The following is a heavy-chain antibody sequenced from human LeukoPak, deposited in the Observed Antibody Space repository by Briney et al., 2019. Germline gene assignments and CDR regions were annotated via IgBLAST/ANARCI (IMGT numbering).Heavy chain of an antibody. D-gene: IGHD2-2*01. CDR3: ARARYCSSTSCYPKIIDY. Sequence: ASVKVSCKASGYTFTSYDNNWVRQATGQGLEWMGWMNPNSGNTGYAQKFQGRVTMTRNTSISTAYMELSSLRSEDTAVYYCARARYCSSTSCYPKIIDYWGQGTLVTVSS. J-gene: IGHJ4*02. CDR1: GYTFTSYD. CDR2: MNPNSGNT. V-gene: IGHV1-8*01.